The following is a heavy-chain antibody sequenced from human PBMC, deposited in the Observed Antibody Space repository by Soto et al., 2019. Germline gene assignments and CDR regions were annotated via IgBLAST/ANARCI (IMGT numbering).Heavy chain of an antibody. V-gene: IGHV4-38-2*01. CDR1: GYSISSGYY. CDR2: IYHSGST. Sequence: SETLSLTCAVSGYSISSGYYWGWIRQPPGKGLEWIGSIYHSGSTYYNPSLKSRVTISVDTSKNQFSLKLSSVTAADTAVYYYGRVSGRCSGGSCYAKYYYYYGMDVWGRGTTVTAP. J-gene: IGHJ6*02. CDR3: GRVSGRCSGGSCYAKYYYYYGMDV. D-gene: IGHD2-15*01.